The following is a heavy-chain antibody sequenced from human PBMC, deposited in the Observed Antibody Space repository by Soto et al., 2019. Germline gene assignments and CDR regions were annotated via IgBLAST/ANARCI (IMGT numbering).Heavy chain of an antibody. CDR1: GYSFTSYW. Sequence: PGGSLRLSCKGSGYSFTSYWIGWVRQMPGKGLEWMGIIYPGDSDTRYSPSFQGQVTISAHKSISTAYLQWSSLTASDTAMYYCASCGGKDFCDYHYGMYVWDRRSTVIASS. J-gene: IGHJ6*02. V-gene: IGHV5-51*01. D-gene: IGHD2-21*01. CDR2: IYPGDSDT. CDR3: ASCGGKDFCDYHYGMYV.